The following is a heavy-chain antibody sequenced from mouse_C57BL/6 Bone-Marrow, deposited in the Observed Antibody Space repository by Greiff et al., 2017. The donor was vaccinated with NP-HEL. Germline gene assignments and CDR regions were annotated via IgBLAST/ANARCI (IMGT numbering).Heavy chain of an antibody. CDR1: GFSLTSYG. CDR2: IWSGGST. J-gene: IGHJ4*01. D-gene: IGHD2-2*01. V-gene: IGHV2-2*01. CDR3: ARSTMVTTRADYYAMDY. Sequence: VQLQQSGPGLVQPSQSLSITCTVSGFSLTSYGVPWVRQSPGKGLEWLGVIWSGGSTDYNAAFISILSISKDNSKSQVFFKMNSLQADDTAIYYCARSTMVTTRADYYAMDYWGQGTSVTVSS.